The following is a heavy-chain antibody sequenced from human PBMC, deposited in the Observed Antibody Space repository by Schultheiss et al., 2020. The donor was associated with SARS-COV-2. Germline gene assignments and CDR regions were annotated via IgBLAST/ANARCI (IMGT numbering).Heavy chain of an antibody. D-gene: IGHD5-24*01. CDR2: IYYSGST. V-gene: IGHV4-61*01. CDR3: ARDIRLQSRGSNFDY. J-gene: IGHJ4*02. Sequence: SETLSLTCTVSGGSVSSGSYYWSWIRQPPGKGLEWIGYIYYSGSTNYNPSLKSRVTISVDTSKNQFSLKLSSVTAADTAMYYCARDIRLQSRGSNFDYWGQGTLVTVSS. CDR1: GGSVSSGSYY.